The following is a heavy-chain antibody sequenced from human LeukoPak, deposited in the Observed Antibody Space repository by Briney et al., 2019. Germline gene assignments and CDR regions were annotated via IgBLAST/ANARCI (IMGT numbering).Heavy chain of an antibody. V-gene: IGHV1-2*02. CDR2: INPKSGGT. D-gene: IGHD5-18*01. Sequence: ASVKVSCTASGYSFSDYYIHWLRQAPGQGLEWMGWINPKSGGTNYAQNFQGRVTMTRDTSSTTVYMELSSLRSEDTAVYYCARSSGYGYLWGQGTLVTVSS. J-gene: IGHJ4*02. CDR1: GYSFSDYY. CDR3: ARSSGYGYL.